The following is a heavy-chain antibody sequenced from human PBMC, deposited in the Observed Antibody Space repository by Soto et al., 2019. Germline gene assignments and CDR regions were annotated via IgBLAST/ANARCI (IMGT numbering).Heavy chain of an antibody. J-gene: IGHJ4*02. CDR2: ISYDGSNK. V-gene: IGHV3-30*18. Sequence: QVQLVESGGGVVQPGRSLRLSCAASGFTFSSYGMHWVRQAPGKGLERVAVISYDGSNKYYADSVKGRFTISRDNSKNTLYLQMNSLRAEDTAVYYCANVEDYWGQGTLVTVSS. CDR1: GFTFSSYG. CDR3: ANVEDY.